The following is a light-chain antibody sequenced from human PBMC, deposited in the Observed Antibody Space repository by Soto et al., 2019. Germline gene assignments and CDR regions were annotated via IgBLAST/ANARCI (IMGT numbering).Light chain of an antibody. V-gene: IGKV1-9*01. J-gene: IGKJ4*01. Sequence: DTQLTQSPSFLSASVGDRVTIACRASQDVSRSVGWYQQKPGTAPKLLISAASTLNSGVPSRFSGSGSGTDFTLTISSLQPEDFATYYCQQLWTYPLTFGGGTKVAI. CDR1: QDVSRS. CDR2: AAS. CDR3: QQLWTYPLT.